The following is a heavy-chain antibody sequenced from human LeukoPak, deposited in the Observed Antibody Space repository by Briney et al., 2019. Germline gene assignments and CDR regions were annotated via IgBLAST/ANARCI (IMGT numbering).Heavy chain of an antibody. V-gene: IGHV4-39*01. CDR1: GGSISSNNYY. J-gene: IGHJ4*02. D-gene: IGHD3-10*02. Sequence: SETLSLTCTVSGGSISSNNYYWGWIRQPPGKGLEWIGSISYSGSTYHNPSLKSRVIISVDTSKNQFSLNLTSVSAADTAVYYCARALMFGDPGGAFDYWGQGTLVTVSS. CDR3: ARALMFGDPGGAFDY. CDR2: ISYSGST.